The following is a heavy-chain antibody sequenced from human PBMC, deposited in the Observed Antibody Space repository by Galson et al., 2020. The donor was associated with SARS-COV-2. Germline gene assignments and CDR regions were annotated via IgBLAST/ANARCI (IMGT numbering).Heavy chain of an antibody. D-gene: IGHD3-22*01. J-gene: IGHJ6*02. CDR1: GFTFSSYE. Sequence: GESLKISCAASGFTFSSYEINWVRQAPGKGLEWVSYISSSGSTIYYADSVKGRFTISRDNAKNSLYLQMNSLRAEDTAVYYCASLFGAKYYYDSSGYYGSYYGMDVWGQGTTVTVSS. CDR2: ISSSGSTI. V-gene: IGHV3-48*03. CDR3: ASLFGAKYYYDSSGYYGSYYGMDV.